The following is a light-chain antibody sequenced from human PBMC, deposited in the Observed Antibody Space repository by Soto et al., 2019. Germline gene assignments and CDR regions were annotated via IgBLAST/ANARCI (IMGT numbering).Light chain of an antibody. V-gene: IGKV1-12*01. CDR1: QGVGSW. Sequence: DIQMTQSPSSVSAPVGDRVTITCRASQGVGSWLAWYQQKPGKAPKLLIFAASTLQSGVPSRFSGSGSGTDVSLTISSLQPEDVASYYCQQANNFPWTFGQGTKVEIK. CDR3: QQANNFPWT. J-gene: IGKJ1*01. CDR2: AAS.